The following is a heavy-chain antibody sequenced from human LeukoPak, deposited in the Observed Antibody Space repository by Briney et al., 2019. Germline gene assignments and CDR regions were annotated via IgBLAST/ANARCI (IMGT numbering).Heavy chain of an antibody. J-gene: IGHJ3*02. CDR3: ARQYYYGSGSYYRANDAFDI. V-gene: IGHV4-59*08. D-gene: IGHD3-10*01. CDR1: GGSISSYY. Sequence: SETLSLTCTVSGGSISSYYWSWIRQPPGKGLEWIGYIYYSGSTNYNPSLKSRVTISVDTSKNQFSLKLSSVTAADTAVYYCARQYYYGSGSYYRANDAFDIWGQGTMVTVSS. CDR2: IYYSGST.